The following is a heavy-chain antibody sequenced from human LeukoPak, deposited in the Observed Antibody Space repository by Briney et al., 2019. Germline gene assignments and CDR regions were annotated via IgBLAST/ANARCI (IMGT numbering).Heavy chain of an antibody. D-gene: IGHD6-13*01. J-gene: IGHJ4*02. V-gene: IGHV3-23*01. CDR2: ISGSGSST. Sequence: GGSLRLSCAASGFTFRSYAMNWVRQAPGKGLEWVSVISGSGSSTYYADSVKGRFTISRDNSKNTLYLQMNSLRAEDTAVYYCATSFGPVIAAAGTGADWGQGTLVTVSS. CDR1: GFTFRSYA. CDR3: ATSFGPVIAAAGTGAD.